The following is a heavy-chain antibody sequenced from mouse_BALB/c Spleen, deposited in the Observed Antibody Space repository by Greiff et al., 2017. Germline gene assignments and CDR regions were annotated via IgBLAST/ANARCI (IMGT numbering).Heavy chain of an antibody. Sequence: QVQLQQSGAELARPGASVKLSCKASGYTFTSYWMQWVKQRPGQGLEWIGAIYPGDGDTRYTQKFKGKATLTADKSSSTAYMQLSSLASEDSAVYYCARGGTGTGAMDYWGQGTSVTVSS. D-gene: IGHD4-1*01. CDR2: IYPGDGDT. V-gene: IGHV1-87*01. CDR3: ARGGTGTGAMDY. CDR1: GYTFTSYW. J-gene: IGHJ4*01.